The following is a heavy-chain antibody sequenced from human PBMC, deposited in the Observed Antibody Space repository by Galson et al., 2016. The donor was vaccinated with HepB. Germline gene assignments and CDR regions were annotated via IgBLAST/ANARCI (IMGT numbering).Heavy chain of an antibody. CDR1: GFTHRLSW. D-gene: IGHD1-1*01. Sequence: SLRLSCAASGFTHRLSWMTWVRQAPGKGLEWVANISPDGNTVNYLASVKGRFTISIDNAKTSLFLQMNSLRAEDTSVYYCARDSSWNALDYWGQGALVTVSA. CDR3: ARDSSWNALDY. V-gene: IGHV3-7*04. CDR2: ISPDGNTV. J-gene: IGHJ4*02.